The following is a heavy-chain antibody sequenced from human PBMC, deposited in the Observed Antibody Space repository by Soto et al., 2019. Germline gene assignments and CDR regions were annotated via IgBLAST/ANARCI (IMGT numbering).Heavy chain of an antibody. CDR3: ARRYGGNLDY. J-gene: IGHJ4*02. CDR2: GST. D-gene: IGHD1-1*01. V-gene: IGHV4-59*08. Sequence: GSTNYSPSLESRVTISVDTSKNQFSLKLSSATAADTAVYYCARRYGGNLDYWGQGTLVTVSS.